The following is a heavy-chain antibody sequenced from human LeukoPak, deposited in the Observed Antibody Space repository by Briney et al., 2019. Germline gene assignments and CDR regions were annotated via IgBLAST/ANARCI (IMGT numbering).Heavy chain of an antibody. CDR1: GFTSSSYW. D-gene: IGHD4-11*01. CDR2: INSDGSDI. V-gene: IGHV3-74*01. CDR3: ARGINSLSFDV. Sequence: PGGSLRLSCAASGFTSSSYWMHWVRQAPGKGLLWVSRINSDGSDITYADSVKGRFTISRDNAANTLYLRMDSLRAEDTAVYYCARGINSLSFDVRGQGTTVTVSS. J-gene: IGHJ6*02.